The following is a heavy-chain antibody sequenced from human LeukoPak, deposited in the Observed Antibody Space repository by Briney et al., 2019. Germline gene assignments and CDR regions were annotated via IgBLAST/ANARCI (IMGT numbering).Heavy chain of an antibody. CDR2: IYYSGST. CDR3: AGLVGRYSSGLYYYYFDY. J-gene: IGHJ4*02. CDR1: GGFISNYY. Sequence: SETLSLTCSVSGGFISNYYWSWIRQPPGKGLEWIGYIYYSGSTNYSPSLKSRVTISVDTSKNQFFLNLSSVTAADTAVYYCAGLVGRYSSGLYYYYFDYWGQGTLVTVSS. V-gene: IGHV4-59*12. D-gene: IGHD3-22*01.